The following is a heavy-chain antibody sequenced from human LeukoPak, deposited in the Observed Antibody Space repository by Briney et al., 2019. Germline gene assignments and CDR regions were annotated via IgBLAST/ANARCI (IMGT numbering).Heavy chain of an antibody. CDR1: GFTFSSYA. D-gene: IGHD2-8*01. J-gene: IGHJ4*02. V-gene: IGHV3-30-3*01. CDR3: ARALRPGYALDY. CDR2: ISYDGSNK. Sequence: PGGSLRLSCAASGFTFSSYAMHWVRQAPGKGLEWMTIISYDGSNKYYADSVKGRFTISRDNSKNTLYLQMNSLRAEDTAVYYCARALRPGYALDYWGQGTLVTVSS.